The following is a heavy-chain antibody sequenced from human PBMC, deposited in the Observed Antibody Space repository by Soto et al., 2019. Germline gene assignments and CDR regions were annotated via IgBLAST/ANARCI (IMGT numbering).Heavy chain of an antibody. CDR3: AGGGARWPGYFDS. Sequence: SETLSLTCSVSGGSISGDYYWSWIRQSPEKGLEWIGYIYYSGSSYSNPALQSRLSMSLDTSKNQFSLKLRSVTAADTAVYYCAGGGARWPGYFDSLGQGALVTVSS. CDR2: IYYSGSS. J-gene: IGHJ4*02. V-gene: IGHV4-30-4*08. CDR1: GGSISGDYY. D-gene: IGHD2-15*01.